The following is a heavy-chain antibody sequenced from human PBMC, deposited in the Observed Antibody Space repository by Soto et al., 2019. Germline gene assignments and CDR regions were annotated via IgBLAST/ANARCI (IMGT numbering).Heavy chain of an antibody. CDR1: GGTFSSYA. CDR3: ARGSGYSSSSGRTYYYGMDV. D-gene: IGHD6-6*01. CDR2: IFPIFGTA. Sequence: SVKVSCKASGGTFSSYAISWVRQAPGQGLEWMGGIFPIFGTANYAQKFQGRVTITADESTSTAYMELSSLRSEDTAVYYCARGSGYSSSSGRTYYYGMDVWGQGTTVTVSS. V-gene: IGHV1-69*13. J-gene: IGHJ6*02.